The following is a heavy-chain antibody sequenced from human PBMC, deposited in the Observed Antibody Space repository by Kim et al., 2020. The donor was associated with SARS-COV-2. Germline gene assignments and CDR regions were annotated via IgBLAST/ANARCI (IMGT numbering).Heavy chain of an antibody. CDR1: GFTFSSYG. D-gene: IGHD6-13*01. CDR2: ISYDGSNK. V-gene: IGHV3-33*05. J-gene: IGHJ4*01. Sequence: GGSLRLSCAASGFTFSSYGMHWVRQAPGKGLEWVAVISYDGSNKYYADSVKGRFTISRDNSKNTLYLQMNSLRAEDTAVHYCARGFIAAAGDHDKYFYY. CDR3: ARGFIAAAGDHDKYFYY.